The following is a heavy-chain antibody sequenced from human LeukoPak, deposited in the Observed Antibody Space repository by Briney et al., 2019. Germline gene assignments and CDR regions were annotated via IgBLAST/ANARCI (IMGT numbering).Heavy chain of an antibody. J-gene: IGHJ4*02. CDR2: ISERGGRT. D-gene: IGHD2-21*01. CDR3: AKRGVVIRVILVGFHKEAYYFDS. V-gene: IGHV3-23*01. CDR1: GITLSNYG. Sequence: GSLRLSCAVPGITLSNYGMSWVRQAPGKGLEWVGGISERGGRTNYADSVKGRFTISRDNPKNTLYLQMNSLRAEDTAVYFCAKRGVVIRVILVGFHKEAYYFDSWGQGALVTVSS.